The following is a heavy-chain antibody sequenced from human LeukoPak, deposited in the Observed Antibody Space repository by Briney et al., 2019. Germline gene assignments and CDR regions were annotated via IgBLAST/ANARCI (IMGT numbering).Heavy chain of an antibody. J-gene: IGHJ5*02. V-gene: IGHV1-18*01. CDR1: GYTFTSYG. CDR2: ISAYNGNT. D-gene: IGHD6-13*01. Sequence: GASVKVSCKASGYTFTSYGISWVRQAPGQGLEWMGWISAYNGNTNYAQKLQGRVTMTTDTSTSTAYMELRSLRSDDTAVYYCARDPGGIAAAGRWFDPWGQGTLVTVSS. CDR3: ARDPGGIAAAGRWFDP.